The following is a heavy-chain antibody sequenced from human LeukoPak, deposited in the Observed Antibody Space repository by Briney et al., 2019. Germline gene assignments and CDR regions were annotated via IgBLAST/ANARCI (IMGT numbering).Heavy chain of an antibody. Sequence: GGSLRLSCAASGFTFDDYAMHWVRQAPGKGLEWVSGISWNSGSIGYADSVKGRFTISRDNAKNTLYLQMNSLRAEDTAVYYCAKEYYYDSSGYSHVSYYYGMDVWGQGTTVTVSS. CDR2: ISWNSGSI. CDR1: GFTFDDYA. V-gene: IGHV3-9*01. D-gene: IGHD3-22*01. J-gene: IGHJ6*02. CDR3: AKEYYYDSSGYSHVSYYYGMDV.